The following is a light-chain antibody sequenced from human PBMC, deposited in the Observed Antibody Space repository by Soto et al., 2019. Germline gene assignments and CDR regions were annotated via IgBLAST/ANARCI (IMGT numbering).Light chain of an antibody. J-gene: IGKJ1*01. CDR1: QGIGNC. Sequence: DIQMTQSPSSLSASIGDKVTITCRASQGIGNCLAWYQQKPGKPPKLLMYAASSLQSGVPSRFSGSGVGTDFTLTISSLQPEDVASYYCQKYDSAPWTFGQGTKVEIK. CDR3: QKYDSAPWT. V-gene: IGKV1-27*01. CDR2: AAS.